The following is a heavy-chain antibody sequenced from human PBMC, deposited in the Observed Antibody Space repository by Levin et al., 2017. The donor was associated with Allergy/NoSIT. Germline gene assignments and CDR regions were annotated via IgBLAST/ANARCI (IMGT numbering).Heavy chain of an antibody. D-gene: IGHD1-1*01. CDR3: AVHQRLGAFDI. CDR1: GYTFTSYG. J-gene: IGHJ3*02. Sequence: GESLKISCKASGYTFTSYGISWVRQAPGQGLEWMGWISAYNGNTNYAQKLQGRVTMTTDTSTSTAYMELRSLRSDDTAVYYCAVHQRLGAFDIWGQGTMVTVSS. CDR2: ISAYNGNT. V-gene: IGHV1-18*01.